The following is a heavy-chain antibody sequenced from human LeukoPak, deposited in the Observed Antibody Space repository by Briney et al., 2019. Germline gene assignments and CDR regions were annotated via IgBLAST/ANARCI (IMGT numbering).Heavy chain of an antibody. CDR2: IRSKANNYAT. Sequence: GGSLRLSCAASGFTFSGSVMHWVRQASGKGLEWVGRIRSKANNYATACVASVKGRFTISRDDSKNTAFLQMNSLKTEDTAVYYCTSNYCSGGSCYLYWGQGTLVTVSS. V-gene: IGHV3-73*01. D-gene: IGHD2-15*01. CDR1: GFTFSGSV. J-gene: IGHJ4*02. CDR3: TSNYCSGGSCYLY.